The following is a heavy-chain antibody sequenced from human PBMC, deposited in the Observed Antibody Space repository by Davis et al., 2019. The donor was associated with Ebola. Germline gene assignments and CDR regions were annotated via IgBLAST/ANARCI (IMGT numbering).Heavy chain of an antibody. D-gene: IGHD5-12*01. J-gene: IGHJ4*02. CDR2: TYYNSKWYN. CDR1: GNSVSSNSAA. V-gene: IGHV6-1*01. CDR3: ARGWLRAPGFDY. Sequence: PSETLSLTCAISGNSVSSNSAACNWIRQSPSRGLEWLGRTYYNSKWYNDYALSVKSRITINPDTSKNQFSLQLNSVTPEDTAVYYCARGWLRAPGFDYWGQGSLVTVSS.